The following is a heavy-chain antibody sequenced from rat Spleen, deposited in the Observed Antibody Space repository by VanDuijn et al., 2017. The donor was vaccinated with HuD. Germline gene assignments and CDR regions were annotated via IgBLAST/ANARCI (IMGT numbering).Heavy chain of an antibody. Sequence: QVHLKESGPGLVQSSQTPSLTCTVSGFSLTSNGVSWVRQPPGEGLEWIAAISTGGNTYYNSALSSRLSISRDTSKSQVFLKVDSLQTEDTATYFCTRESLPGFNSHWFLSWGQGTLVTVSS. J-gene: IGHJ3*01. V-gene: IGHV2S12*01. CDR3: TRESLPGFNSHWFLS. D-gene: IGHD1-4*01. CDR2: ISTGGNT. CDR1: GFSLTSNG.